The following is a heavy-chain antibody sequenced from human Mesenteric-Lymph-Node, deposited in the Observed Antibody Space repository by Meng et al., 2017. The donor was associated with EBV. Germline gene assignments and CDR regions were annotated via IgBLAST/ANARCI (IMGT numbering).Heavy chain of an antibody. Sequence: HVQLVQSGAGGKKPGASWKIPCKASGYTFSYLAIHCGRQAPGPGLEWLGWINGSQGNTKYSQTPRHKVPITRDISASKAYMALHIRKAEDAAVSYCACDSGGSTGEFDYWGQGTLVTVSS. CDR2: INGSQGNT. V-gene: IGHV1-3*01. CDR3: ACDSGGSTGEFDY. J-gene: IGHJ4*02. D-gene: IGHD1-26*01. CDR1: GYTFSYLA.